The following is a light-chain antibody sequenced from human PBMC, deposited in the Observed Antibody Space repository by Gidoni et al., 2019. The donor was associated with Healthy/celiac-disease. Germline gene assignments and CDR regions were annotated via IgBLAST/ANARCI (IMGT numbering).Light chain of an antibody. J-gene: IGKJ5*01. CDR3: QQYGSSLIT. Sequence: EIVLTPSPGTLSLSPGERATLSCRASQSVSSSYLAWYQQKPGQAPRLLIYGASSRATGIPDRFSGSGSGTDFTLTISRLEPEDFAVYYCQQYGSSLITFXQXTRLEIK. CDR1: QSVSSSY. V-gene: IGKV3-20*01. CDR2: GAS.